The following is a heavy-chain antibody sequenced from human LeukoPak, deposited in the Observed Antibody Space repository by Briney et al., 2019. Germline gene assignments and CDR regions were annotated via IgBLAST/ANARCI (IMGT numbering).Heavy chain of an antibody. D-gene: IGHD5-12*01. V-gene: IGHV1-46*01. CDR3: ATGSRGYSGYDFHLGRYYYYGMDV. Sequence: ASVKVSCKASGYTFTSYYMHWVRQAPGQGLEWMGIINPSGGSTSYAQKFQGRVTMTEDTSTDTAYMELSSLRSEDTAVYYCATGSRGYSGYDFHLGRYYYYGMDVWGQGTTVTVSS. CDR1: GYTFTSYY. J-gene: IGHJ6*02. CDR2: INPSGGST.